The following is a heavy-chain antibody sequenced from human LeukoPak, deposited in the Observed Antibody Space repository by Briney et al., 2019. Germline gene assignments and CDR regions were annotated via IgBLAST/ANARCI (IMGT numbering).Heavy chain of an antibody. CDR3: ARGVRGVHDYYYYYYMDV. Sequence: SETLSLTCTVSGGSISSYYWSWIRQPPGKGLEWIGEINHSGSTNYNPSLKSRVTISVDTSKNQFSLKLSSVTAADTAVYYCARGVRGVHDYYYYYYMDVWGKGTTVTVSS. D-gene: IGHD3-10*01. CDR1: GGSISSYY. V-gene: IGHV4-34*01. CDR2: INHSGST. J-gene: IGHJ6*03.